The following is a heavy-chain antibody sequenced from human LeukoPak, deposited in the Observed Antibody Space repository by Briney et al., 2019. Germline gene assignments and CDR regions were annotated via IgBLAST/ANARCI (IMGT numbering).Heavy chain of an antibody. CDR2: VNSDGSVT. CDR1: GFTFIDYW. Sequence: PGGSLRLSCAASGFTFIDYWMHWVRQAPGKGLVWVSRVNSDGSVTTYADSVKGRFTISRDNARKMIYLQMNSLRDEDTALYYCSRDLTAWGQGTLVTVSS. D-gene: IGHD1-20*01. CDR3: SRDLTA. J-gene: IGHJ4*02. V-gene: IGHV3-74*01.